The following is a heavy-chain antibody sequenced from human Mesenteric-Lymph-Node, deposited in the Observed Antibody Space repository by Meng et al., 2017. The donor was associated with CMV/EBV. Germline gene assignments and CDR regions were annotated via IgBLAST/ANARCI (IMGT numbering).Heavy chain of an antibody. CDR2: ISGDSTTI. V-gene: IGHV3-48*04. D-gene: IGHD1/OR15-1a*01. CDR3: ARANNHAMDV. Sequence: GESLKISCAASGFTLSSYSMNWVRQAPGKGLEWVSYISGDSTTIYYADSVKGRFTVSRNNAKNTLYLQMNSLRAEDTAVYYCARANNHAMDVWGQGTTVTVSS. CDR1: GFTLSSYS. J-gene: IGHJ6*02.